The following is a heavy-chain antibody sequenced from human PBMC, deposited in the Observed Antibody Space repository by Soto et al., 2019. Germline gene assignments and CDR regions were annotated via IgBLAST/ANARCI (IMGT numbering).Heavy chain of an antibody. V-gene: IGHV4-30-2*01. CDR1: GGSISSGGYS. J-gene: IGHJ5*02. D-gene: IGHD6-19*01. CDR3: ARAKQWLSRGGFDP. CDR2: IYHSGST. Sequence: QLQLQESGSGLVKPSQTLSLTCAVSGGSISSGGYSWRWIRQPPGKGLEWIGYIYHSGSTYYNPSLKSRVTISVDRSKNQFSLKLSSVTAADTAVYYWARAKQWLSRGGFDPWGQGTMVTVSS.